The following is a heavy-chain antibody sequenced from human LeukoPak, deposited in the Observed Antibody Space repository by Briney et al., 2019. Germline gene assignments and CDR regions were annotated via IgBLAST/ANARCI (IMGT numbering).Heavy chain of an antibody. V-gene: IGHV3-74*01. CDR2: ISTDGYTT. J-gene: IGHJ3*01. CDR1: GLAFSAYK. D-gene: IGHD6-6*01. Sequence: PGGSMRLSCAASGLAFSAYKMHWVRQAPRKGLVWVSRISTDGYTTDYADFVQGRFTASRDNTKNTWSLEMNSLRAEDTAVYYCARSSYSSSSSVWGQGTMVTVSS. CDR3: ARSSYSSSSSV.